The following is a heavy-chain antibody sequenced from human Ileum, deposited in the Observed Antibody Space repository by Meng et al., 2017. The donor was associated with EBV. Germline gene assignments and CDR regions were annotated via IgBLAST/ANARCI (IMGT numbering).Heavy chain of an antibody. D-gene: IGHD5-18*01. J-gene: IGHJ4*02. CDR1: GCPFRNSA. Sequence: QVQLVQSGAEVKKPGASVKVSCKASGCPFRNSAISWVRQAPGQGLEWMGGIIPMFGAPDYAQRFQDRVTITADESTSTVYMELNSLRSEDTAVYYCARESGRGYSSDYWGQGTLVTVSS. CDR3: ARESGRGYSSDY. V-gene: IGHV1-69*13. CDR2: IIPMFGAP.